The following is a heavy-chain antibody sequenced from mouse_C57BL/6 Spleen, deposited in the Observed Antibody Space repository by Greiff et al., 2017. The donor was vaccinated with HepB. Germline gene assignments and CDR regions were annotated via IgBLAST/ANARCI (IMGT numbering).Heavy chain of an antibody. Sequence: QVQLQQSGAELVKPGASVKLSCKASGYTFTSYWMQWVKQRPGQGLEWIGEIDPSDSYTNYNQKFKGKATLTVDTSSSTAYMQLSSLTSEDSAVYYCARLGDSPFYAMDYWGQGTSVTVSS. CDR2: IDPSDSYT. CDR1: GYTFTSYW. J-gene: IGHJ4*01. CDR3: ARLGDSPFYAMDY. V-gene: IGHV1-50*01. D-gene: IGHD3-3*01.